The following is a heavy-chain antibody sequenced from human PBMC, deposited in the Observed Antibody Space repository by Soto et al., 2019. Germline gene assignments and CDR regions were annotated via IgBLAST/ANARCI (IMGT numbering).Heavy chain of an antibody. J-gene: IGHJ1*01. CDR3: ALAPAAHILH. V-gene: IGHV4-34*01. CDR1: GWSLSAYY. D-gene: IGHD2-2*01. Sequence: QVQLQQWGAGLLKPSETLSLTCAVYGWSLSAYYWSWIRQPPGKGLEWIGEINPSGTTNYNPSLKSRVIISVDTSTNQFSLKLSSVTAADTAVYHCALAPAAHILHWGQGTLVTVSS. CDR2: INPSGTT.